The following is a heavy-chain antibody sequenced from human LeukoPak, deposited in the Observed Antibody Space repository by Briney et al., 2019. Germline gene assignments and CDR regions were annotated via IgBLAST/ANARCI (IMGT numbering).Heavy chain of an antibody. CDR3: AKGRASIAVAGDDY. Sequence: GESLKISCAASGFTFSSYAMSWVRQAPGKGLEWVSAISGSGGSTYYADSVKGRFTISRDNSKNTLYLQMNSLRAEDTAVYYCAKGRASIAVAGDDYWGQGTLVTVSS. CDR2: ISGSGGST. CDR1: GFTFSSYA. V-gene: IGHV3-23*01. J-gene: IGHJ4*02. D-gene: IGHD6-19*01.